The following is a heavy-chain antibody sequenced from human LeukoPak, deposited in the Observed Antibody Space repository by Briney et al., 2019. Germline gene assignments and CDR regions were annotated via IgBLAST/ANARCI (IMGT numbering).Heavy chain of an antibody. D-gene: IGHD3-16*01. CDR2: IKQGGTVK. V-gene: IGHV3-7*04. CDR3: VRGGGHFDL. CDR1: GFSSSGYC. Sequence: GGSLRLSCAASGFSSSGYCMSWVRQAPGNGREWVANIKQGGTVKDSVDSMKGRFTTAEYKTKNSLYLEMNSLKAKDASVYYCVRGGGHFDLWGQGTLVTVSS. J-gene: IGHJ4*02.